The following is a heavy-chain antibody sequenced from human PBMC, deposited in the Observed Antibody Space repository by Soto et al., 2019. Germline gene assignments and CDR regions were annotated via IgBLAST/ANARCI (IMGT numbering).Heavy chain of an antibody. CDR3: ARPNSGYSSSVDYYYGMDV. J-gene: IGHJ6*02. V-gene: IGHV1-69*01. CDR2: IIPIFGTA. D-gene: IGHD6-13*01. CDR1: GGTFSSYA. Sequence: QVQLVQSGAEVKKPGSSVKVSCKASGGTFSSYAISWGRQAPGQGLEWVGGIIPIFGTANYAQKFQGRVTITADESTSTAYMELSSLRSEDTAVYYCARPNSGYSSSVDYYYGMDVWGQGTTVTVSS.